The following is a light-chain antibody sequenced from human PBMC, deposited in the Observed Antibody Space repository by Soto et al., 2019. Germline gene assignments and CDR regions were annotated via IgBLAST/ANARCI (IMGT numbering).Light chain of an antibody. CDR2: GAS. CDR3: QLYGSPART. Sequence: EIVLTQSPGTLSLSPGERATLSCRASQSVSSSYLAWYLQKPGQAPRLLIYGASNRATGIPDRFSGSGSETDFTLTISRLEPEDFAVYYCQLYGSPARTFGQGTKVEIK. CDR1: QSVSSSY. J-gene: IGKJ1*01. V-gene: IGKV3-20*01.